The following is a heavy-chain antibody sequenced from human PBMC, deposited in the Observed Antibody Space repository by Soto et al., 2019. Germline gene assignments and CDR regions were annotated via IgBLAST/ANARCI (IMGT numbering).Heavy chain of an antibody. D-gene: IGHD4-17*01. CDR1: GITFTNAW. CDR3: TTDPGDYEDF. Sequence: EVQLVESGGDLVKPGGCLRLSCATSGITFTNAWMSWVRQAPGKGLEWVGRTKNKADGGTTDYAAPVRGRFTISRDDSKNMLFLQMNSLETEDTAVYYCTTDPGDYEDFWGQGTLVTVSS. V-gene: IGHV3-15*01. CDR2: TKNKADGGTT. J-gene: IGHJ4*02.